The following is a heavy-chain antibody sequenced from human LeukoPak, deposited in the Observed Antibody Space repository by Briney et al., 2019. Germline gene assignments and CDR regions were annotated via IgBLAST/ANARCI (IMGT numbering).Heavy chain of an antibody. CDR3: ARDHYDYNWFDP. J-gene: IGHJ5*02. CDR1: GYTCTSYA. CDR2: ISAYNGNT. D-gene: IGHD3-22*01. V-gene: IGHV1-18*01. Sequence: ASVTVSCLASGYTCTSYAISWVRQAPGQGLELLGWISAYNGNTNYAQKLQGRVTMTTDTSTSTAYMELRSLRSDDTAVYYCARDHYDYNWFDPWGQGTLVTVSS.